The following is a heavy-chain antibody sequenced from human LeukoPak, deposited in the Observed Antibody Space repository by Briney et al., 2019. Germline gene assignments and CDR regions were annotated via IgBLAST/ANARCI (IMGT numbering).Heavy chain of an antibody. CDR2: VRSETDGGTT. CDR1: GFTFSNAW. D-gene: IGHD2-2*01. J-gene: IGHJ5*02. Sequence: PGGFLRLSCAASGFTFSNAWMSWVRQAPGKGLEWVSRVRSETDGGTTDYAAPVQGRFTISRDDSKNTLYLQMNSLETDDTAVYYCTTLSYAAAPTWGQGTLVTVSS. V-gene: IGHV3-15*01. CDR3: TTLSYAAAPT.